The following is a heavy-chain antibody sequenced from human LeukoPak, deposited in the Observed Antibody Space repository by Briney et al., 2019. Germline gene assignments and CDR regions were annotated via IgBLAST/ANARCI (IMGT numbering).Heavy chain of an antibody. CDR2: INTNTGTP. CDR3: ARDSTGVDDY. Sequence: ASVKVSCKASGYTFTSYAMNWVRQAPGQGLEWMGWINTNTGTPTYARGFTGRFVFSLDTSVSTAYLQISSLKTEDTAVYYCARDSTGVDDYWGQGTLVTVSS. V-gene: IGHV7-4-1*02. J-gene: IGHJ4*02. CDR1: GYTFTSYA. D-gene: IGHD2-15*01.